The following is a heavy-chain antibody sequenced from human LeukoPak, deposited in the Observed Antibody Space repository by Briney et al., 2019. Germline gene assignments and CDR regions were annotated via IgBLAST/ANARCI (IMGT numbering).Heavy chain of an antibody. V-gene: IGHV4-4*07. J-gene: IGHJ4*02. CDR2: IYTSGST. Sequence: SETLSPTCTVSGGSISSYYWSWIRQPAGKGLEWIGRIYTSGSTNYNPSLKSRVTMSVDTSKNQFSLKLSSVTAADTAVYYCARDLWALRGWYFDYWGQGTLVTVSS. D-gene: IGHD3-10*01. CDR3: ARDLWALRGWYFDY. CDR1: GGSISSYY.